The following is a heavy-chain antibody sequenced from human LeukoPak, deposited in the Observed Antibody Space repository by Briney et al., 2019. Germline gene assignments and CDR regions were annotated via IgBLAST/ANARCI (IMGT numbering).Heavy chain of an antibody. CDR1: GGSISSYY. Sequence: TSETLSLTCTVSGGSISSYYWSWIRQPPGKGLEWIGYIYYSGSTNYNPSLKSRVTISVDTSKNQFSLKLSSVTAADTAVYYCARDGGNFDIDYWGQGTLVTVSS. CDR2: IYYSGST. D-gene: IGHD4-23*01. V-gene: IGHV4-59*12. CDR3: ARDGGNFDIDY. J-gene: IGHJ4*02.